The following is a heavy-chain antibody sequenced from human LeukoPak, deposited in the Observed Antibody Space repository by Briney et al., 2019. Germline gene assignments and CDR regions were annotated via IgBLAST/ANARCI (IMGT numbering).Heavy chain of an antibody. CDR1: GGSFSGYY. J-gene: IGHJ4*02. D-gene: IGHD3-22*01. CDR2: INHSGST. Sequence: SETLTLTCAVYGGSFSGYYWSWIRQPPGKGLEWIGEINHSGSTNHNPSLKSRVTISVDTSKNQFSLKLSSVTAADTAVYYCARGYPVTMIVVVITTSGYFDYWGQGTLVTVSS. CDR3: ARGYPVTMIVVVITTSGYFDY. V-gene: IGHV4-34*01.